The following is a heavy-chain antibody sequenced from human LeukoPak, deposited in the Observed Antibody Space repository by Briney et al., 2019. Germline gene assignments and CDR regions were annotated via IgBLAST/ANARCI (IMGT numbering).Heavy chain of an antibody. V-gene: IGHV3-23*01. Sequence: GGSLRLSCAASGFTFSNSALSWVRQAPGKGLEWVSDISGSGGSTYYADSAKGRLTISRDNSKNTLYLQMNSLRVEDTAVYYCAKRIQSAMATGYWGQGTLVTVSS. CDR3: AKRIQSAMATGY. D-gene: IGHD5-18*01. CDR2: ISGSGGST. CDR1: GFTFSNSA. J-gene: IGHJ4*02.